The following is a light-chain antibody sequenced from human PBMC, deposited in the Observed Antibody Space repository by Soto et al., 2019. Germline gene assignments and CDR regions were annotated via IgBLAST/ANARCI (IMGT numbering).Light chain of an antibody. CDR3: QQYGSSPET. CDR1: QSVSSSY. V-gene: IGKV3-20*01. Sequence: IVLTQSPGTLSLSPGVRATLSCRASQSVSSSYLAWYQQKPGQAPRLLIYGASSRATGIPDRFSGSGSGTDFTLTISRLEPEDFAVYYCQQYGSSPETFGQGTKVDNK. CDR2: GAS. J-gene: IGKJ1*01.